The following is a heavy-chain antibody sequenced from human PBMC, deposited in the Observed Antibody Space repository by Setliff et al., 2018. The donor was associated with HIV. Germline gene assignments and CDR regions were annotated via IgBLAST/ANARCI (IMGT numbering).Heavy chain of an antibody. V-gene: IGHV1-18*01. CDR1: GNIFTTYG. CDR2: ISASNDNT. D-gene: IGHD3-3*01. Sequence: ASVKVSCKASGNIFTTYGISWVRQAPGQGLEWMGWISASNDNTNYAQKYQGRVTMTTDTSTNTAYMELRSLRSDDTAVYYCAKDQDGLQFLEWLQPTFDIWGQGTMVTVSS. J-gene: IGHJ3*02. CDR3: AKDQDGLQFLEWLQPTFDI.